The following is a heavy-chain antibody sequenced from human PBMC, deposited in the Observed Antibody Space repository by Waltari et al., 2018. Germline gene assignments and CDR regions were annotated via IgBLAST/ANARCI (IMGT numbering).Heavy chain of an antibody. CDR2: INHRGST. J-gene: IGHJ4*02. CDR3: AQDGSGRGTPDY. D-gene: IGHD3-10*01. CDR1: GGSFSGYY. Sequence: QVQLQQWGAGLLKPSETLSLTCAVYGGSFSGYYWSWIRQPPGKGLGWIGEINHRGSTNYTPSLKSRVTISVDTSKNQFSLKLSSVTAADTAVYYCAQDGSGRGTPDYWGQGTLVTVSS. V-gene: IGHV4-34*01.